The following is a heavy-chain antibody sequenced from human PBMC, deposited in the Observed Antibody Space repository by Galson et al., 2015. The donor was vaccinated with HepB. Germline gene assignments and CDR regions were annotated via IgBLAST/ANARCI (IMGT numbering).Heavy chain of an antibody. CDR2: ISHNGDYT. CDR1: GFALSNYA. CDR3: AREIRSVDMATIVDL. V-gene: IGHV3-23*01. D-gene: IGHD5-24*01. J-gene: IGHJ4*02. Sequence: SLRLSCAASGFALSNYAVNWVRQAPEKGLDWVSSISHNGDYTFYADSVKGRFTISRDNSKNTLYLQMNSLRAEDTAVYYCAREIRSVDMATIVDLWGQGSLVTVSS.